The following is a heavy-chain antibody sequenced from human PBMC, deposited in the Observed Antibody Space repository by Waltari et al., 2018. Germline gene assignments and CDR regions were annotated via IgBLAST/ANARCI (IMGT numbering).Heavy chain of an antibody. CDR2: ISSSSSTM. Sequence: EVQLVESGGGLVQPGGSLRLSCAASGFTFSSYSMNWVRQAPGKGLEWVSYISSSSSTMYYADSVKGRFTISRDNAKNSLYLQMNSLRAEDTAVYYCARGYIPFSPSWGPHDYFQHWGQGTLVTVSS. CDR1: GFTFSSYS. CDR3: ARGYIPFSPSWGPHDYFQH. J-gene: IGHJ1*01. V-gene: IGHV3-48*04. D-gene: IGHD7-27*01.